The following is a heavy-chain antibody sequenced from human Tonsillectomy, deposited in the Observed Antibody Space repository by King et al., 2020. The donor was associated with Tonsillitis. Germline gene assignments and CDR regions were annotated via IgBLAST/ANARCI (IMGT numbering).Heavy chain of an antibody. CDR3: ARDMVVRGVRATRATFDY. J-gene: IGHJ4*02. Sequence: QLVQSGAEVKKPGSSVKVSCKASGGTFSSYAISWVRQAPGQGLEWMGGIIPIFGTANYAQTFQGRVTIAADESTSTAYMELSSLRSEDTAVYYCARDMVVRGVRATRATFDYWGQGSLVAVSA. CDR1: GGTFSSYA. CDR2: IIPIFGTA. V-gene: IGHV1-69*01. D-gene: IGHD3-10*01.